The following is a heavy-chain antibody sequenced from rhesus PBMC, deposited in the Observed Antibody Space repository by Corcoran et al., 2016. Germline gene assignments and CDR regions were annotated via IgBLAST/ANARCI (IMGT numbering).Heavy chain of an antibody. D-gene: IGHD2-15*01. V-gene: IGHV4-122*02. CDR2: ISYSGST. CDR3: ARALGGTYCSLDY. J-gene: IGHJ4*01. Sequence: QVQLQESGPGLVKPSDTLSLPCPFSGGSIRSSFYFRRGIRQAPGKGVEWIGYISYSGSTSYNPSLKSRVTISRDTSENQFSLKLTSVTAADTAVYYCARALGGTYCSLDYWGQGVLVTVSS. CDR1: GGSIRSSFYF.